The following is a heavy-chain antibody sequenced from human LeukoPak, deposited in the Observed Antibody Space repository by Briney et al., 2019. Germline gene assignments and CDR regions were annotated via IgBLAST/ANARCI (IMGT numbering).Heavy chain of an antibody. V-gene: IGHV1-24*01. D-gene: IGHD3-10*01. Sequence: GASVKVSCKVSGYTLTELSMHWVRQAPGKGLEWMGGFYPEDGETIYAQKFQGRVTMTEDTSTDTAYMELSSLRSEDTAVYYCATGPQGITMVRGVINYWGQGTLVTVSS. J-gene: IGHJ4*02. CDR3: ATGPQGITMVRGVINY. CDR1: GYTLTELS. CDR2: FYPEDGET.